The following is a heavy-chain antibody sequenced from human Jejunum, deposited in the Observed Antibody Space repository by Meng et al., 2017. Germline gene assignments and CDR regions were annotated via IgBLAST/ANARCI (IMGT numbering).Heavy chain of an antibody. D-gene: IGHD6-19*01. J-gene: IGHJ2*01. CDR1: GFTFSTYD. V-gene: IGHV3-13*01. CDR2: IGRGGDT. CDR3: ARESLDMDSRGWSDWYFDL. Sequence: GESLKISCEASGFTFSTYDMHWVRQAPGKGLEWVSAIGRGGDTYYPGSVKGRFTMSRENAKNSVYLQMNSLTAGDTAVYYCARESLDMDSRGWSDWYFDLWGRGTLVTVSS.